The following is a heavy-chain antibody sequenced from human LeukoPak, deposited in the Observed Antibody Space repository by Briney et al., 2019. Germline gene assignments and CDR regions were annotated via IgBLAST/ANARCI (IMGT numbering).Heavy chain of an antibody. CDR3: ARDSGSYLQPTDY. J-gene: IGHJ4*02. CDR2: ISCSGDST. D-gene: IGHD1-26*01. CDR1: GFTFSTYA. Sequence: GGSLRLSCTASGFTFSTYAMTWVRQAPGKGLEWVSSISCSGDSTYYADSVKGRFTISRDNSKNTLYLQMNSLRADDTALYHCARDSGSYLQPTDYWGQGTLVTVSS. V-gene: IGHV3-23*01.